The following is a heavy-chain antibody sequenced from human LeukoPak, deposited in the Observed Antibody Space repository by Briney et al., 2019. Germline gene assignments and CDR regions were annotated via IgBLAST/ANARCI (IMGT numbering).Heavy chain of an antibody. J-gene: IGHJ6*02. CDR2: INPNSGGT. Sequence: ASVKVSCKASGYTFTDYYVHWVRQAPGQGLEWMGWINPNSGGTNCAQEFQGRVTMTGDTSIGTAYMELSRLRSDDTAVYYCARGHYYYGLHVWGQGTTVTVSS. V-gene: IGHV1-2*02. CDR1: GYTFTDYY. CDR3: ARGHYYYGLHV.